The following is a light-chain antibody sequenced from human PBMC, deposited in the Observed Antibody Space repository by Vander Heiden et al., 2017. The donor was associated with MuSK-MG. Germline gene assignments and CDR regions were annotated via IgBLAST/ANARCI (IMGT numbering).Light chain of an antibody. V-gene: IGLV1-44*01. CDR2: SND. Sequence: QSVLTQPPSASGTPGQRVTISCPGSSSNIGSYTVNWYQQLPGTAPKLLIYSNDQRPSGVPDRFSGSKSGTSASLAISGLQSEDEADYYCAAWDDSLNALFGGGTRLTVL. J-gene: IGLJ2*01. CDR3: AAWDDSLNAL. CDR1: SSNIGSYT.